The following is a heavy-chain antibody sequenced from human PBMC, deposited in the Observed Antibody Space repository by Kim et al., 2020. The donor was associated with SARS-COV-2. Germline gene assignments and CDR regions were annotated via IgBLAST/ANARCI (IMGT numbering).Heavy chain of an antibody. J-gene: IGHJ6*01. Sequence: GGSLRLSCEASGFTFSSFTMTWVRQAPGKGLEWVSSISSRSAYIYYTDSVRGRFTISRDNAKNSLYLQMNSLRAEDTAVYYCARDRGFSDMNYFYSLYV. CDR2: ISSRSAYI. CDR3: ARDRGFSDMNYFYSLYV. D-gene: IGHD1-26*01. CDR1: GFTFSSFT. V-gene: IGHV3-21*01.